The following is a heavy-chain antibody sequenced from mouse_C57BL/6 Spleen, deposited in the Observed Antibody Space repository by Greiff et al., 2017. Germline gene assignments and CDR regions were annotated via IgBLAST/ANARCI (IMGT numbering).Heavy chain of an antibody. CDR3: ARATLVAFDY. D-gene: IGHD1-1*01. V-gene: IGHV5-17*01. CDR1: GFTFSDYG. J-gene: IGHJ2*01. CDR2: ISSGSSTI. Sequence: DVKLVESGGGLVKPGGSLKLSCAASGFTFSDYGMHWVRQAPEKGLEWVAYISSGSSTIYYADTVTGRFTIYRDNAKNTLFLQMTSLRSEDTAMYYCARATLVAFDYWGQGTTLTVSS.